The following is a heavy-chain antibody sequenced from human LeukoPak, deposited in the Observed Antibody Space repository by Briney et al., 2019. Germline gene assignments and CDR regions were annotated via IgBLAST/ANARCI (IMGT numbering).Heavy chain of an antibody. CDR3: AKAPVTTCRGAFCYPFDY. D-gene: IGHD2-15*01. Sequence: WGSLRLSCGASSFTFSSYAMSWVRQAPGKGLEWVSTVSTTGGSTYYADSVKGRFTISRDNSKDTLYLQMNSLRAEDTAVYYCAKAPVTTCRGAFCYPFDYWGLGTLVTVSS. CDR2: VSTTGGST. V-gene: IGHV3-23*01. J-gene: IGHJ4*02. CDR1: SFTFSSYA.